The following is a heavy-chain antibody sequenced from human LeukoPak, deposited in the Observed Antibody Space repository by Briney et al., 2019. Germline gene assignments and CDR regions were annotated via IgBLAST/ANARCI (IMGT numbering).Heavy chain of an antibody. Sequence: SETLSLTCTVSGGSISSHYWSWIRQPPGKGLEWVGYIYYSGSTNYNPSLKSRVTISVDTSKNQFSLELSSVTAADTAVYYCARDSFDRAAWRALIDFWGQGTLVTVSS. V-gene: IGHV4-59*11. D-gene: IGHD3-16*02. CDR2: IYYSGST. CDR3: ARDSFDRAAWRALIDF. CDR1: GGSISSHY. J-gene: IGHJ4*02.